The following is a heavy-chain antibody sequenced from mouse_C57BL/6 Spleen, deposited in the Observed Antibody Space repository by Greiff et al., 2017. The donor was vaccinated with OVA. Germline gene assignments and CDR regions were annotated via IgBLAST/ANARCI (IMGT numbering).Heavy chain of an antibody. Sequence: VKLMESGPELVKPGASVKISCKASGYAFSSSWMNWVKQRPGKGLEWIGRIYPGDGDTNYNGKFKGKATLTADKSSSTAYMQLSSLTSEDSAVYFCARGQDYYAMDYWGQGTSVTVSS. CDR1: GYAFSSSW. D-gene: IGHD6-1*01. CDR2: IYPGDGDT. J-gene: IGHJ4*01. V-gene: IGHV1-82*01. CDR3: ARGQDYYAMDY.